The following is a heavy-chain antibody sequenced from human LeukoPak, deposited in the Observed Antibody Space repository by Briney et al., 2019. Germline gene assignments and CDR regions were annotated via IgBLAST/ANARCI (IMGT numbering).Heavy chain of an antibody. CDR3: AVRGVIKEGFDI. D-gene: IGHD3-10*01. J-gene: IGHJ3*02. CDR2: IYYSGST. Sequence: PSGTLSLTCTVSGGSISSSSYYWGWIRQPPGKGLEWIGSIYYSGSTYYNPSLKSRVTISVDTSKNQFSLKLSSVTAADTAVYYCAVRGVIKEGFDIWGQGTMVTVSS. CDR1: GGSISSSSYY. V-gene: IGHV4-39*07.